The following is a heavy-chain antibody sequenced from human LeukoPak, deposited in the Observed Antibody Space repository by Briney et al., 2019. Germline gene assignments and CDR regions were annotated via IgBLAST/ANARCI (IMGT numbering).Heavy chain of an antibody. D-gene: IGHD2-21*02. CDR1: GGSFSGYY. V-gene: IGHV4-34*01. J-gene: IGHJ4*02. Sequence: SETLSLTCAVYGGSFSGYYWSWIRQPPGKGLEWIGEINHSGSTNYNPSLKSRVTISVDTSKNQFSLKLSSVTAADTAVYYCARGGGPPVVTAFEYYFDYWGQGTLVTVSS. CDR2: INHSGST. CDR3: ARGGGPPVVTAFEYYFDY.